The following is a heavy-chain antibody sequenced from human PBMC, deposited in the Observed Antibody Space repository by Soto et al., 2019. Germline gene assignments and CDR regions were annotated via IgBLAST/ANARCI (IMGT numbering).Heavy chain of an antibody. V-gene: IGHV4-39*01. CDR2: IYYSGTT. Sequence: QLQLQESGPGLVKPSETLSLTCTVSSASISSSSYTWGWIRQPPGEGLEWIGSIYYSGTTYYHPSLNSRVAVAVVPSKNQFSLKVTAVTAADTAVYYCARLHGYCISSSCHGHYAMDVWGQGTTVTVSS. J-gene: IGHJ6*02. D-gene: IGHD2-2*01. CDR3: ARLHGYCISSSCHGHYAMDV. CDR1: SASISSSSYT.